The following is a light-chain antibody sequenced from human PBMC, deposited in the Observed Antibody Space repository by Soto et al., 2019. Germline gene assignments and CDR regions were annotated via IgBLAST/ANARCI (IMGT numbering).Light chain of an antibody. Sequence: EVMLIQSPATLSMSPGERATLSCRASETVATNLAWYQQKPGQAPRLLISGASTRAAGIPDRFRGGGSGTEFTLTITSLRSEDSGTYYCQQYFEWPPMTFGQGTKVEI. J-gene: IGKJ1*01. CDR1: ETVATN. CDR3: QQYFEWPPMT. CDR2: GAS. V-gene: IGKV3-15*01.